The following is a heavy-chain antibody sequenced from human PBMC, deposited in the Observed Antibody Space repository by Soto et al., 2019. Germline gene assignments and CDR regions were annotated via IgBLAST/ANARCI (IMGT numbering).Heavy chain of an antibody. CDR3: ASAIGHYDFWSGSNRDYFDY. V-gene: IGHV3-7*01. J-gene: IGHJ4*02. D-gene: IGHD3-3*01. CDR2: IKQDGSEK. CDR1: GFTFSSYW. Sequence: GGSLRLSCAASGFTFSSYWMSWVRQAPGKGLEWVANIKQDGSEKYYVDSVKGRFTISRDNAKNSLYLQMNSLRAEDTAVYYCASAIGHYDFWSGSNRDYFDYWGQGTLVTVSS.